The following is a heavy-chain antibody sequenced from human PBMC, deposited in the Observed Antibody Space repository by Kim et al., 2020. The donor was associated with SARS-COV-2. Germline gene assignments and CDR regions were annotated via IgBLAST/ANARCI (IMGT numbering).Heavy chain of an antibody. J-gene: IGHJ4*02. CDR1: GGSFSSGDSN. CDR3: ARSVDFWSGYLDF. Sequence: SETLSLTCSVSGGSFSSGDSNWNWIRHHPEKGLEWLGYINYAGTTNYNPSLKSRLSISLDTSKSQFSLRLNFMTAADTAVYYCARSVDFWSGYLDFWGQGKLVIVSS. V-gene: IGHV4-31*03. CDR2: INYAGTT. D-gene: IGHD3-3*01.